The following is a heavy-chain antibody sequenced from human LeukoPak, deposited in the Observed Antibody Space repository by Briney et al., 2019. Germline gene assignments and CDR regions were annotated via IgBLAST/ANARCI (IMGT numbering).Heavy chain of an antibody. J-gene: IGHJ3*02. Sequence: SETLSLTCTVSGGSISSGGYYWSWIRQHPGKGLEWIGYIYYSGSTYYNPSLKSRVTISVDTSKNQFSLKLSSVTAADTAVYYCARDSPRYDAFDIWGQGTMVTVSS. CDR2: IYYSGST. D-gene: IGHD4-17*01. CDR1: GGSISSGGYY. V-gene: IGHV4-31*03. CDR3: ARDSPRYDAFDI.